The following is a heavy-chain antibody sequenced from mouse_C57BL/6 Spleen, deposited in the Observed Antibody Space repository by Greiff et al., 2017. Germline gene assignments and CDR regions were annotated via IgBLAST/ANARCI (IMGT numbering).Heavy chain of an antibody. CDR3: ASNTVVPSMDY. Sequence: EVKLVESGPGLVKPSQSLSLTCSVTGYSITSGYYWNWIRQFPGNKLEWMGYISYDGSNNYNPSLKNRISITRDTSKNQFFLKLNSVTTEDTATYYCASNTVVPSMDYWGQGTSVTVSS. D-gene: IGHD1-1*01. V-gene: IGHV3-6*01. CDR1: GYSITSGYY. J-gene: IGHJ4*01. CDR2: ISYDGSN.